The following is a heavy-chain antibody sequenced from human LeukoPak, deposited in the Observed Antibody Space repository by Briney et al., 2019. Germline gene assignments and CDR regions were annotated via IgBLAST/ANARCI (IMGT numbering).Heavy chain of an antibody. V-gene: IGHV3-30*02. CDR2: IRDYGSSQ. CDR1: GFTFSIYA. D-gene: IGHD3-3*01. CDR3: ARRGDYWSGVYTTSLDS. Sequence: GGSLRLSCAASGFTFSIYAMTWVRQAPGKGLEWVAFIRDYGSSQYYADSVRGRFTISRDNSKNTVSLQMNSLTAADTAVYFCARRGDYWSGVYTTSLDSWGQGTLVIVSS. J-gene: IGHJ4*02.